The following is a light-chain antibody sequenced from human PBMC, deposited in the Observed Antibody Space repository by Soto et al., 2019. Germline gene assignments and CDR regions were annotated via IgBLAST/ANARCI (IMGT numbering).Light chain of an antibody. CDR3: CSYARPTFYA. CDR1: SSDVGGYDY. J-gene: IGLJ1*01. CDR2: EVT. V-gene: IGLV2-8*01. Sequence: QSALTQPPSASGSPGQSVTISCTGTSSDVGGYDYVSWYQQHPGKAPKLMIYEVTIRPSGVSDRFSGSKSGNTASLTVSGLQAEDEADYYCCSYARPTFYAFATGTQLTVL.